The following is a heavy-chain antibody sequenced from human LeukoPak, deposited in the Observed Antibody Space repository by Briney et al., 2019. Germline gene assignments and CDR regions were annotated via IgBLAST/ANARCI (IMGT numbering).Heavy chain of an antibody. J-gene: IGHJ3*02. D-gene: IGHD3-3*01. CDR3: ASRLRFLEWLPDDAFDI. V-gene: IGHV3-48*01. Sequence: PGGSLRLSCAASGFTFSSYSMNWVRQAPGKGLEWVSYISSSSSTIYYADSVKGRFTISRDNAKNSLYLQMNSLRAEDTAVYYCASRLRFLEWLPDDAFDIWGQGTMVTVSS. CDR1: GFTFSSYS. CDR2: ISSSSSTI.